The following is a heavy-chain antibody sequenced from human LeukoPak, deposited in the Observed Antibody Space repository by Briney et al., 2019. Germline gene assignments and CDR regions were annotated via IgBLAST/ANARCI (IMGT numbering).Heavy chain of an antibody. CDR1: GGSNSSYY. V-gene: IGHV4-59*01. D-gene: IGHD6-13*01. Sequence: SETLSLTCTVSGGSNSSYYWSWIRQPPGKGLEWIGYIYYSGSTNYSPSLKSRVTISVDTSKNQFSLKLSSVTAADTAVYYCARGGYSSSFDAFDIWGQGTMVTVSS. CDR3: ARGGYSSSFDAFDI. J-gene: IGHJ3*02. CDR2: IYYSGST.